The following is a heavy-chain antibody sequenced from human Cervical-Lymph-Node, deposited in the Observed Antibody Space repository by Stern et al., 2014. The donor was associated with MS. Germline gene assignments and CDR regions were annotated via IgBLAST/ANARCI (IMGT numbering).Heavy chain of an antibody. CDR2: IYWDDDK. J-gene: IGHJ4*02. D-gene: IGHD4-17*01. CDR1: GFSLSTSGVG. Sequence: QVTLRESGPTLVKPTQTLTLTCTFSGFSLSTSGVGVGWIRQPPGKALEWLALIYWDDDKRYSPSRKSRLTITKDTSKNQVVLTMTNMDPVDTATYYCAHRPGDYFYFDYWGQGTLVTVSS. V-gene: IGHV2-5*02. CDR3: AHRPGDYFYFDY.